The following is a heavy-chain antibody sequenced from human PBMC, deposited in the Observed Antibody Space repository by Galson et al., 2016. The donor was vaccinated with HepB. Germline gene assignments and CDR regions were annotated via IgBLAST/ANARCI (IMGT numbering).Heavy chain of an antibody. CDR1: GFTFSDHY. V-gene: IGHV3-72*01. CDR2: SRNKANSYST. D-gene: IGHD2-2*01. CDR3: TRWGASSKYAMDV. Sequence: SLRLSCAASGFTFSDHYMDWVRQAPGKGLEWIGRSRNKANSYSTEYAASVKGRFTISRDDSKNSLYLQMNSLKIDDAAVYYCTRWGASSKYAMDVWGQGTTVTVSS. J-gene: IGHJ6*02.